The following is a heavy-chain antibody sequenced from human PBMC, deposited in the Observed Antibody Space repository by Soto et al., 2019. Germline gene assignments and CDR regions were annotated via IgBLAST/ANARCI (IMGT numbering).Heavy chain of an antibody. CDR1: GGSISSSSYY. CDR2: IYYSGST. V-gene: IGHV4-39*01. Sequence: SETLSLTCTVSGGSISSSSYYWGWIRQPPGKGLEWIGSIYYSGSTYYNPSLKSRVTISVDTSKNQFSLKLSSVTAADTAVYYCARHVSGIAAAWFDPWGQGTLVTVSS. CDR3: ARHVSGIAAAWFDP. J-gene: IGHJ5*02. D-gene: IGHD6-13*01.